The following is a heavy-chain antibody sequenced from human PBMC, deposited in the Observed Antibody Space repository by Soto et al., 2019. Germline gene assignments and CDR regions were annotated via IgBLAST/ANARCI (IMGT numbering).Heavy chain of an antibody. D-gene: IGHD3-3*01. Sequence: QVHLKESGPGVVKPSGTLSLTCTVSGVSIISNNWWSWVRQSPEKKLEWIGEIHFSGVTNANPSLKSRLSISMDQSKNQFSLTLYSATAADTAVYYCARGGFGDTGVDLEAYHTLDVWGEGTAVSVSS. CDR3: ARGGFGDTGVDLEAYHTLDV. J-gene: IGHJ6*04. CDR2: IHFSGVT. CDR1: GVSIISNNW. V-gene: IGHV4-4*02.